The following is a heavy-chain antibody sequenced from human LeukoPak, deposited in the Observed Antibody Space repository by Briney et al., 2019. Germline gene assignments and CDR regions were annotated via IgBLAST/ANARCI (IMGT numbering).Heavy chain of an antibody. D-gene: IGHD6-19*01. Sequence: SETLSLTCAVYGGSFSGYYWTWIRQPPGKGLEWIGEINHSGSTNYNPSLKSRVTISVDTSKNQFSLKLSSVTAADTAVYYCASGYISGWQIDYWGQGTLVTVPS. CDR1: GGSFSGYY. CDR3: ASGYISGWQIDY. V-gene: IGHV4-34*01. J-gene: IGHJ4*02. CDR2: INHSGST.